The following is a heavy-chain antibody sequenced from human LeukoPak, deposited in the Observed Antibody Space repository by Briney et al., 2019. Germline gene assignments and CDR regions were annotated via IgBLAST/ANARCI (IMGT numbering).Heavy chain of an antibody. J-gene: IGHJ5*02. D-gene: IGHD1-26*01. V-gene: IGHV4-38-2*02. CDR3: ARDSGGSYDNWFDP. Sequence: SETLSLTCTVSGYSISSGYYWGWIRQPPGKGLEWIGSIYHSGSTYYNPSLKSRVTISADTSKNQFSLKLSSVTAADTAVYYCARDSGGSYDNWFDPWGQGTLVTVSS. CDR2: IYHSGST. CDR1: GYSISSGYY.